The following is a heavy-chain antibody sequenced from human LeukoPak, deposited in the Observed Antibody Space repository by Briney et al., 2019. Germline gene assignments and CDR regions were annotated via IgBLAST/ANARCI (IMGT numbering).Heavy chain of an antibody. CDR3: VRGGTYCDSTYKGADY. J-gene: IGHJ4*02. V-gene: IGHV3-21*01. CDR1: GFTFRSFS. D-gene: IGHD2/OR15-2a*01. CDR2: IDSSTTRI. Sequence: GGSLRLSCAASGFTFRSFSMNWVRQAPGKGLEWVSAIDSSTTRIYYANSVRGRFTISRDNAKNSLDLQMNSLRAEDTAVYYCVRGGTYCDSTYKGADYWGQGTLVAVSA.